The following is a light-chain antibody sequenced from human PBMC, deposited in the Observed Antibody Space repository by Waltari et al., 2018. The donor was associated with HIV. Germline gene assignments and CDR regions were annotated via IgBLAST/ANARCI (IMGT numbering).Light chain of an antibody. CDR2: DAS. CDR1: QSVSIY. J-gene: IGKJ2*01. CDR3: QQRSRWPPAYT. V-gene: IGKV3-11*01. Sequence: EIVLTQSPATLSLSPGQRATLSCRASQSVSIYLAWYQQKPGQPPRLLIYDASNRATPIPARFSGSGSGTDFTLTISSLEPEDFAVYYCQQRSRWPPAYTFGQGTKLEIK.